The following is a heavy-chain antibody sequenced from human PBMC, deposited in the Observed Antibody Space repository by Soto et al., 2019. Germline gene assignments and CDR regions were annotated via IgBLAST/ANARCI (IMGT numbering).Heavy chain of an antibody. CDR3: ARELGGSWYSWFDP. CDR2: LHSDVST. CDR1: GFTVSSNS. J-gene: IGHJ5*02. V-gene: IGHV3-53*01. D-gene: IGHD6-13*01. Sequence: PGGSLRLSCAVSGFTVSSNSITWVRQAPGQGLEWVSVLHSDVSTYYVDSVKGRFVISRDNSKNTVYLQMNSLRAEDTAIYYCARELGGSWYSWFDPWGQGTLVTVSS.